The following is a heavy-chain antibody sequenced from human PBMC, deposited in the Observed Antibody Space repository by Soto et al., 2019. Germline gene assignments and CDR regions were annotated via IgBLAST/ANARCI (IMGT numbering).Heavy chain of an antibody. CDR2: ISGGTGNI. V-gene: IGHV3-11*06. J-gene: IGHJ5*02. D-gene: IGHD2-2*01. CDR1: GFTFSDYY. Sequence: QVQLVESGGGLVKPGESLRLSCAASGFTFSDYYMSWIRQAPGKGLEWVSFISGGTGNIKYADSVKGRFTISRDNAKSSLYLQMNSLRAEDTAVYYCARDSARTVVVPAVEGDNWFDPWGQGTLVTVSS. CDR3: ARDSARTVVVPAVEGDNWFDP.